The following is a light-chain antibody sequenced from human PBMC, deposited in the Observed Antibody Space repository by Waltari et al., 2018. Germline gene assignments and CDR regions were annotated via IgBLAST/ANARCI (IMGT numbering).Light chain of an antibody. CDR2: EVY. V-gene: IGLV2-23*02. J-gene: IGLJ2*01. CDR1: SRDVGSYDL. Sequence: QSALTQPASVSGSPGQSITISCTGTSRDVGSYDLVSWYQQHPGKAPKLLIYEVYKRPSGVSNLFSGSKSGNTASLTISGLQAEDEADYYCCSYAGSSTFTFGGGTKLTVL. CDR3: CSYAGSSTFT.